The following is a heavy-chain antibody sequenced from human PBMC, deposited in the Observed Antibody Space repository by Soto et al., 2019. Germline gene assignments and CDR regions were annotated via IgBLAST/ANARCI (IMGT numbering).Heavy chain of an antibody. CDR1: GASISSGYY. Sequence: QVQLQESGPGLVKPSQTLSLTCTVSGASISSGYYWSWIRQHPGKGLEWIGYIYYSGSTYNNPSRNSRVTITVSTSKNQFSPELTSVTAADTTVYYRARGPSAMIRVFDIWGQGTMVTVSS. J-gene: IGHJ3*02. D-gene: IGHD3-16*01. CDR2: IYYSGST. V-gene: IGHV4-31*03. CDR3: ARGPSAMIRVFDI.